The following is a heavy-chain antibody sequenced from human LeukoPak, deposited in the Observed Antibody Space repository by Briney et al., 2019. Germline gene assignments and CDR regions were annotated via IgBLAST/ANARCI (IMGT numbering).Heavy chain of an antibody. D-gene: IGHD6-13*01. CDR1: GGTFSSYA. V-gene: IGHV1-69*04. CDR3: ATAGYSSSWYFDY. CDR2: IIPILGIA. J-gene: IGHJ4*02. Sequence: SVKVSCKASGGTFSSYAISWVRQAPGQGLEWMGRIIPILGIANYAQKFQGRVTITADKSTSTAYMELSSLRSEDTAVYYCATAGYSSSWYFDYWGQGTLVTVSS.